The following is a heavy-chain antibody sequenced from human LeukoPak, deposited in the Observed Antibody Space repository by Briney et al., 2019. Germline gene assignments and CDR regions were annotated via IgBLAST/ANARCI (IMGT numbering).Heavy chain of an antibody. CDR3: ARSSGWKYNIDY. CDR2: INPNSGGT. Sequence: ASVKVSCKASGYTFTGYYMHWVRQAPGQGLEWMGWINPNSGGTNYAQKFLGRVTMTRDTSITTAYMELSRLRSDDTAMYYCARSSGWKYNIDYWGQGTLVTVSS. CDR1: GYTFTGYY. J-gene: IGHJ4*02. D-gene: IGHD6-19*01. V-gene: IGHV1-2*02.